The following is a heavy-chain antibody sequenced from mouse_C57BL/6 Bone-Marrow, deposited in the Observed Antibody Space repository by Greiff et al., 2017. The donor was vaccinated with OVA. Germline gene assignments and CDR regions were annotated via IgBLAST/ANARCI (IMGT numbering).Heavy chain of an antibody. Sequence: VKLQESGPELVKPGASVKISCKASGYAFSSSWMNWVKQRPGKGLEWIGRIYPGDGATNYNGTFKGKATLTADKSYSTAYMQLSSLTSEDSAVYFCARHEDGYDASYFDYGGQGTALTVSS. V-gene: IGHV1-82*01. CDR1: GYAFSSSW. CDR3: ARHEDGYDASYFDY. CDR2: IYPGDGAT. J-gene: IGHJ2*01. D-gene: IGHD2-2*01.